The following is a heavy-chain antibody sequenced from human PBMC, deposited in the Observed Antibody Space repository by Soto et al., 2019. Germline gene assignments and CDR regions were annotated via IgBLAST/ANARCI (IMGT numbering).Heavy chain of an antibody. CDR2: INHSGST. CDR1: GGSFSGYY. Sequence: PSETLSLTCAVYGGSFSGYYWSWIRQPPGKGLEWIGEINHSGSTNYNPSLKSRVTISVDTSKNQFSLKLSSVTAADTAVYYCARGRPDSYGLYHYGMDVWGQGTTVTVSS. J-gene: IGHJ6*02. D-gene: IGHD5-18*01. V-gene: IGHV4-34*01. CDR3: ARGRPDSYGLYHYGMDV.